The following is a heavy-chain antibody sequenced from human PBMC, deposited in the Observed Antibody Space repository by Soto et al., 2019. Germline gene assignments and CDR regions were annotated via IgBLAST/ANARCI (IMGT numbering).Heavy chain of an antibody. V-gene: IGHV3-33*01. J-gene: IGHJ4*02. D-gene: IGHD5-12*01. CDR2: IWYDGSNK. CDR3: ARDSRGDSGGYLLDY. CDR1: GFTFSSYG. Sequence: QVQLVESGGGVVQPGRSLRLSCAASGFTFSSYGMHWVRQAPGKGLEWVAVIWYDGSNKYYADSVKGRFTISRDNSKNTLYLQMNSLRAEDTAVYYCARDSRGDSGGYLLDYWGQGTLVTVSS.